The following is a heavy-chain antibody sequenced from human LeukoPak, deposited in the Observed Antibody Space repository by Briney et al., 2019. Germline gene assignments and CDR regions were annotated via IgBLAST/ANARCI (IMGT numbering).Heavy chain of an antibody. CDR3: ARRGSSGWWEGVLAFDI. CDR1: GFTFSSYS. V-gene: IGHV3-48*01. D-gene: IGHD6-19*01. CDR2: ISSSSSTI. Sequence: PGGSLRLSCAASGFTFSSYSMNWVRQAPGKGLEWVSYISSSSSTIYYADSVKGRFTISRDNAKNSLYLQMNSLRAEDTAVYYCARRGSSGWWEGVLAFDIWGQGTMVTVSS. J-gene: IGHJ3*02.